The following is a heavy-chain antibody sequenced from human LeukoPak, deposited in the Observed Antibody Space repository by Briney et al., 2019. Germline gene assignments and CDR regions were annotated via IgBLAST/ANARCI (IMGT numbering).Heavy chain of an antibody. Sequence: GASVKVSCKASGYTFTGYYMHWVRQAPGQGLEWMGWINPNSGGTNYAQKFQGRVTMTRDTSISTAYMELSRLRSDDTAVYYCARGITMIGGSYYFDYWGQGTLVTVSS. D-gene: IGHD3-10*01. CDR2: INPNSGGT. J-gene: IGHJ4*02. CDR1: GYTFTGYY. V-gene: IGHV1-2*02. CDR3: ARGITMIGGSYYFDY.